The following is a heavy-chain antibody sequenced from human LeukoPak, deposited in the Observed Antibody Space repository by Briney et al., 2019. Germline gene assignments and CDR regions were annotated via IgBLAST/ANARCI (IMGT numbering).Heavy chain of an antibody. D-gene: IGHD3-10*01. CDR3: AKSGSGYSPFDY. CDR2: ISWNSGSI. CDR1: GFTFDDYA. V-gene: IGHV3-9*01. J-gene: IGHJ4*02. Sequence: PGGSLRLSCAASGFTFDDYAMHWVRQAPGKGLEWVSGISWNSGSIGHADSVKGRFTISRDNAKNSLYLQMNSLRAEDTALYYCAKSGSGYSPFDYWGQGTLVTVSS.